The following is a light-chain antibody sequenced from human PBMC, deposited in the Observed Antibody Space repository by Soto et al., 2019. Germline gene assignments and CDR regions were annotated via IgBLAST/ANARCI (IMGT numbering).Light chain of an antibody. V-gene: IGKV3-20*01. J-gene: IGKJ1*01. CDR3: QQYGRSGT. Sequence: EVKRSPRAVSLSPRKKTTLSCRASQSVSNNYLAWYQQKPGQAPRLLIYGASNRATGIPDRFSGSGSGTDFTLTISRLEPEDFAVYYCQQYGRSGTFGQGTNVDI. CDR2: GAS. CDR1: QSVSNNY.